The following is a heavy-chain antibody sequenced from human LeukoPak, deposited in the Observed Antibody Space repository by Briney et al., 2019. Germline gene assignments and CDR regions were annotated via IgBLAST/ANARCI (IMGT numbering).Heavy chain of an antibody. CDR1: GYTFTSYY. J-gene: IGHJ6*03. CDR2: INPSGGST. CDR3: ARRAVAGHYYYYMDV. D-gene: IGHD6-19*01. V-gene: IGHV1-46*01. Sequence: ASVKVSCKASGYTFTSYYMHWVRQAPGQGLEWMGIINPSGGSTSYAQKFQGRVTMTRVTSTSTVYMELSSLRSEDTAVYYCARRAVAGHYYYYMDVWGKGTTVTVSS.